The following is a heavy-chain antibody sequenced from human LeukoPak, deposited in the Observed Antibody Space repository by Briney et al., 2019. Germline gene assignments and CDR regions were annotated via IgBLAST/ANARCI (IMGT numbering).Heavy chain of an antibody. J-gene: IGHJ3*02. CDR1: GFTFSSYE. CDR3: AREQWLENDAFDI. CDR2: ISSSGSTI. D-gene: IGHD6-19*01. Sequence: PGGSLRLSCAASGFTFSSYEMNWVRQAPGKGLEWVSYISSSGSTIYYADSVKGRFTISRDNAKNLLYLQMNSLRAEDTAVYYCAREQWLENDAFDIWGQGTMVTVSS. V-gene: IGHV3-48*03.